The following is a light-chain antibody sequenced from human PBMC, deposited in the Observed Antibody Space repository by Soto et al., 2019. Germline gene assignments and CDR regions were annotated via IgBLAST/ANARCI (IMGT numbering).Light chain of an antibody. CDR1: QSVSSSY. J-gene: IGKJ1*01. CDR2: GAS. CDR3: QQYGDSSWT. Sequence: EIVLTQSPGTLSLSPGERVTLSCRASQSVSSSYLAWYQQKPGQSPRLLILGASRRAAGIPDRFSGSGSGTDFTLAISRLEPEDFAVYYCQQYGDSSWTFGQGTKVDIK. V-gene: IGKV3-20*01.